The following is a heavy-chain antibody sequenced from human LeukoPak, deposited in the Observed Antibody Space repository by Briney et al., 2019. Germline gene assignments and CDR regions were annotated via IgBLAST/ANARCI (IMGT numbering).Heavy chain of an antibody. V-gene: IGHV4-39*01. CDR2: IYYSGTT. D-gene: IGHD6-19*01. CDR1: GGSISSSTYF. CDR3: ARRRYPGYSSGLFDY. Sequence: SETLSLICTVSGGSISSSTYFWGWIRQPPGKGLECIGSIYYSGTTYYDPSLKSRVTISVDTSNNQFSLKLSSVTAADTAVYYCARRRYPGYSSGLFDYWGQGTLVTVSS. J-gene: IGHJ4*02.